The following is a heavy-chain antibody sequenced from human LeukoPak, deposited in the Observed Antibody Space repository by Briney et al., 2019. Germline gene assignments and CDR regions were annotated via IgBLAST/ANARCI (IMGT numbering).Heavy chain of an antibody. CDR2: INHSGST. J-gene: IGHJ4*02. D-gene: IGHD3-3*01. CDR1: GGSFSGYY. Sequence: SETLSLTCTVSGGSFSGYYWSWIRQPPGKGLEWIGEINHSGSTNYNPSLKSQITISADTSKNQFSLKLSSVTAADTAVYYCARTYYDFWSGYHYYFDYWGQGTLVTVSS. CDR3: ARTYYDFWSGYHYYFDY. V-gene: IGHV4-34*01.